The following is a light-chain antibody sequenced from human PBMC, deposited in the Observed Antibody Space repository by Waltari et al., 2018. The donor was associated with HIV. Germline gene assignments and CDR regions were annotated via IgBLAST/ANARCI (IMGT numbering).Light chain of an antibody. J-gene: IGKJ4*02. Sequence: DIQMTQSPSTLSASVGDRVIITCRASQSISSGLAWYQHRPGIAPTLLIYKASSLRSGVPSRFSGSGSGTEFTLNISSLQRDDVATYYCQQYNGDPLTFGGGTKVEIK. CDR3: QQYNGDPLT. V-gene: IGKV1-5*03. CDR2: KAS. CDR1: QSISSG.